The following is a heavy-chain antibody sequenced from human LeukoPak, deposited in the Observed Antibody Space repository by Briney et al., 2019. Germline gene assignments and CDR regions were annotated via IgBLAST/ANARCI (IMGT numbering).Heavy chain of an antibody. CDR3: ARSDLVKGYSSSWYYFDY. Sequence: SDTLSLTCTVSGASISSTSYYWGWIRQPPGKGLEWIGSTYYRGTTYYNPSLKSRVTISVDTSKNQFSLQLSSVTAADTAVYYCARSDLVKGYSSSWYYFDYWGQGTLVTVSS. J-gene: IGHJ4*02. CDR2: TYYRGTT. V-gene: IGHV4-39*07. CDR1: GASISSTSYY. D-gene: IGHD6-13*01.